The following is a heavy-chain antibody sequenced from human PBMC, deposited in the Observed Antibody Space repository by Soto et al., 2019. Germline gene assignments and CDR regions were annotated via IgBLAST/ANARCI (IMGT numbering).Heavy chain of an antibody. V-gene: IGHV3-15*01. J-gene: IGHJ4*02. D-gene: IGHD3-16*01. CDR2: TDAGTI. CDR1: GFTFRNAW. CDR3: TTVLYPIEY. Sequence: PGGSLRLSCAASGFTFRNAWMSWVRQGPGKGLEWVGQTDAGTIDYAAPVKGRFTISRDDSKNTLYLQMNSLKTEDTAVYYCTTVLYPIEYWGQGTLVTVSS.